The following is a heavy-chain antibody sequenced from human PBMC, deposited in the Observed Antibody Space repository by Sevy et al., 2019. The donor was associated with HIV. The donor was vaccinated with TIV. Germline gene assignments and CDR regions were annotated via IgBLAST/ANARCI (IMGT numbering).Heavy chain of an antibody. CDR3: AKGTSGTGYYFDY. J-gene: IGHJ4*02. V-gene: IGHV3-23*01. CDR1: GFTFSSYA. CDR2: ISGSGGST. Sequence: GGSLRLSCAASGFTFSSYAMSWVRQAPGKGLEWVSAISGSGGSTYYADSVKGRFTISRDNSKNTLYLQMNSLGAEDTAVYYCAKGTSGTGYYFDYWGQGTLVTVSS. D-gene: IGHD7-27*01.